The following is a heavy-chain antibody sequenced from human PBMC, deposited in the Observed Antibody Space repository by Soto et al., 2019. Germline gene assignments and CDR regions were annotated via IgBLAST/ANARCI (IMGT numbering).Heavy chain of an antibody. CDR1: GYTFTGYY. CDR2: INPNSGGT. CDR3: ARYFDSTSFDY. V-gene: IGHV1-2*02. Sequence: ASVKVSCKASGYTFTGYYMHWVRQAPGQGLEWMGWINPNSGGTNHGQKFQGRVTMTRDTSISTAYMELSRLRSDDTAVYYCARYFDSTSFDYWGQGTTVTVSS. J-gene: IGHJ4*02. D-gene: IGHD2-2*01.